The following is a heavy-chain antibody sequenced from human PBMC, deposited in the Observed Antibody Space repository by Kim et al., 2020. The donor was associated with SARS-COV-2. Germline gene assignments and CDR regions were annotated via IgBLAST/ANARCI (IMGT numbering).Heavy chain of an antibody. V-gene: IGHV3-48*02. Sequence: GGSLRLSCATSGFTFSAYDMNWVRQAPGKGLEWLSFITKSSTTIYYADSVEGLFTISRDNAKNSLFLQMNSLRDEDTALYYCVRDRMGGAFDMWGQGTMVNVSS. D-gene: IGHD3-16*01. CDR1: GFTFSAYD. J-gene: IGHJ3*02. CDR3: VRDRMGGAFDM. CDR2: ITKSSTTI.